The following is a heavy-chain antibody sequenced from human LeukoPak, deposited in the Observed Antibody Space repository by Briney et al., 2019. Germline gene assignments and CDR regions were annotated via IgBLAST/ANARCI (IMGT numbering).Heavy chain of an antibody. J-gene: IGHJ4*02. CDR2: TNPNSGGT. V-gene: IGHV1-2*02. CDR1: GYTFTGYY. Sequence: ASVKVSCKASGYTFTGYYMHWVRQAPGQGLEWMGWTNPNSGGTNYAQKFQGRVTMTRDTSISTAYMELSRLRSDDTAVYYCAGGAGSSGWFDYWGQGTLVTVSS. CDR3: AGGAGSSGWFDY. D-gene: IGHD6-19*01.